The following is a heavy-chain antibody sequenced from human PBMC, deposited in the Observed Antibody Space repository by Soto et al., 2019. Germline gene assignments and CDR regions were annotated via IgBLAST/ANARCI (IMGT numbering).Heavy chain of an antibody. CDR2: IYDSGST. D-gene: IGHD3-22*01. CDR3: ASIYDSSGNYYGNNWFDP. CDR1: GASISSGDYY. V-gene: IGHV4-31*03. J-gene: IGHJ5*02. Sequence: QVQLQESGPGLVKPSQTLSLTCSVSGASISSGDYYWSWIRQHPGKGLECIGYIYDSGSTYYNPSLKSRVPISVDTSKNQVSVKLGSVTAADTAVDYCASIYDSSGNYYGNNWFDPWGQGSLVTVSS.